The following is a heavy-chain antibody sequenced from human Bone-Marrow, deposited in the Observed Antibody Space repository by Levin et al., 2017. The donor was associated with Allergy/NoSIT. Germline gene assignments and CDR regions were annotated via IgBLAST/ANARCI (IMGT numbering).Heavy chain of an antibody. V-gene: IGHV3-30-3*01. CDR1: GFTFSSYA. J-gene: IGHJ4*02. CDR2: ISYDGSNK. D-gene: IGHD2-15*01. CDR3: ARVQRHERFAGSAAQYCGGSCYVDY. Sequence: PGGSLRLSCAASGFTFSSYAMHWVRQAPGKGLEWVAVISYDGSNKYYADSVKGRFTISRDNSKNTLYLQMNSLRAEDTAVYYCARVQRHERFAGSAAQYCGGSCYVDYWGQGTLVTVSS.